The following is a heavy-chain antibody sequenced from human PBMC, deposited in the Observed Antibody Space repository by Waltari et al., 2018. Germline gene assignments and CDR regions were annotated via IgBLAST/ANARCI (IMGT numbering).Heavy chain of an antibody. CDR3: ARWQQWPVRAFDY. CDR1: GLMVIIDY. CDR2: IYSGGST. J-gene: IGHJ4*02. Sequence: EVQLVESGGGLIQPGGSLGLSCAGSGLMVIIDYMSWVRQAPGGGLGWVSLIYSGGSTYYADSVKGRFTISRDNSKNTLYLQMDSLSVEDTAVYYCARWQQWPVRAFDYWGQGTLVTVSS. V-gene: IGHV3-53*01. D-gene: IGHD6-19*01.